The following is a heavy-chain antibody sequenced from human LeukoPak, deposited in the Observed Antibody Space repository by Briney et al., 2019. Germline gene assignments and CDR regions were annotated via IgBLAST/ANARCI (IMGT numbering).Heavy chain of an antibody. CDR2: ISGSGGST. V-gene: IGHV3-23*01. CDR3: AKSGPPSGSYYSHYFDY. J-gene: IGHJ4*02. CDR1: GFTFSSYG. D-gene: IGHD1-26*01. Sequence: GGSLRLSCAASGFTFSSYGMHWVRQAPGKGLEWVSAISGSGGSTYYADSVKGRFTISRDNSKNTLYLQMNSLRAEDTAVYYCAKSGPPSGSYYSHYFDYWGQGTLVTVSS.